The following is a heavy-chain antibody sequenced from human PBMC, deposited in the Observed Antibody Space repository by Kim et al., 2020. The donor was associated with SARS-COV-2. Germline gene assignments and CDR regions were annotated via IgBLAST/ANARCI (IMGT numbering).Heavy chain of an antibody. CDR2: ISYDGSNK. Sequence: GGSLRLSCAASGFTFSSYAMHWVRQAPGKGLEWVAVISYDGSNKYYADSVKGRFTISRDNSKNTLYLQMNSLRAEDTAVYYCAREASVSSWYRGFDPWGQGTLVTVSS. CDR1: GFTFSSYA. D-gene: IGHD6-13*01. V-gene: IGHV3-30-3*01. J-gene: IGHJ5*02. CDR3: AREASVSSWYRGFDP.